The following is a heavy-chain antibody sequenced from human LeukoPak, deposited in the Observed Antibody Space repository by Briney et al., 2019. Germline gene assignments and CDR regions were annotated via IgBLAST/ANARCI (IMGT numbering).Heavy chain of an antibody. J-gene: IGHJ4*02. D-gene: IGHD3-9*01. CDR3: AKDNYDILTGHIDY. Sequence: GGSLRLSCAASGFTFGVYWMSWVRQAPGKGLEWVANINQDGSEKFYVDSVKGRFTISRDNARNSLYLQMNSLRAEDTALYYCAKDNYDILTGHIDYWGQGTLVTVSS. V-gene: IGHV3-7*03. CDR2: INQDGSEK. CDR1: GFTFGVYW.